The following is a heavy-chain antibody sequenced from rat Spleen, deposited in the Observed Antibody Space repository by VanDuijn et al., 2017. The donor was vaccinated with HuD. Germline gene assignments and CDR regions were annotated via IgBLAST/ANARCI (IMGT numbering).Heavy chain of an antibody. J-gene: IGHJ2*01. CDR2: IWNTGGT. CDR1: GFSLTSYN. CDR3: ASGIHDY. D-gene: IGHD1-4*01. V-gene: IGHV2-41*01. Sequence: QVQLKESGPGLGQPSQTLSLTCTVAGFSLTSYNVHWIRQPPGKGLEWMGIIWNTGGTRYNSALKSRLSISRDTSKSQVFLKMNSLQTEDTAMYFCASGIHDYWGQGVMVTVSS.